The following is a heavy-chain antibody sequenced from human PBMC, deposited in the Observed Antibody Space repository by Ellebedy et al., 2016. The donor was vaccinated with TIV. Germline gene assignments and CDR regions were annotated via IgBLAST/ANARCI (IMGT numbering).Heavy chain of an antibody. V-gene: IGHV1-2*02. CDR2: INPNSGGT. Sequence: AASVKVSCKASGYTFTGYYMHWVRQAPGQGLEWMGWINPNSGGTNYAQKFQGRVTMTRDTSISTAYMELSRLRSDDTAVYYCARDRVVVTAEDAFDIWGQGTMVTVSS. D-gene: IGHD2-21*02. J-gene: IGHJ3*02. CDR1: GYTFTGYY. CDR3: ARDRVVVTAEDAFDI.